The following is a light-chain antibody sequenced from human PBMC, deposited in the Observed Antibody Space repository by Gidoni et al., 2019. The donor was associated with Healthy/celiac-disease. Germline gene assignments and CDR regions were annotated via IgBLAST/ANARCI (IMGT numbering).Light chain of an antibody. Sequence: EIVLTQSPATLSLSPGDRATLSCRARQSCSIYLAWYQQKPGQGPRIIIYDASNRATGIPARFSGSGSGTDFTLTISSLEPEEFEVYYCQQSSNWLTFXGXTKVEIK. CDR1: QSCSIY. V-gene: IGKV3-11*01. CDR2: DAS. CDR3: QQSSNWLT. J-gene: IGKJ4*01.